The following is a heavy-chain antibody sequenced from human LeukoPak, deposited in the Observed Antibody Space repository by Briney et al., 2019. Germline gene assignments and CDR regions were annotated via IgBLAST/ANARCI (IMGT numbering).Heavy chain of an antibody. CDR1: GLTFRNYG. J-gene: IGHJ4*02. CDR2: IRFDGSNR. Sequence: GGSLRLSCAASGLTFRNYGMHWVRQAPGKGLEWVAFIRFDGSNRYYADSVKGRFTISRDSSKNTLSLQMNSLRAEDTAVYYCAKEGTASKPSDLDYWGQGTLVTVSS. CDR3: AKEGTASKPSDLDY. D-gene: IGHD1/OR15-1a*01. V-gene: IGHV3-30*02.